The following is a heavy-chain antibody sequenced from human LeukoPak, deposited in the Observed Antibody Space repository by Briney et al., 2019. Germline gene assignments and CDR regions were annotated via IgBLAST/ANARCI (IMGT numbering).Heavy chain of an antibody. CDR2: ISGSGGST. V-gene: IGHV3-23*01. D-gene: IGHD4-17*01. CDR1: GFTFSSYA. CDR3: ARSYDYGDYGYAFDI. Sequence: GGSLRLSCAASGFTFSSYAMSWVRQAPGKGLEWVSAISGSGGSTNYADSVKGRFTISRDNAKNTLYLQMNSLRAEDTAVYYCARSYDYGDYGYAFDIWGQGTMVTVSS. J-gene: IGHJ3*02.